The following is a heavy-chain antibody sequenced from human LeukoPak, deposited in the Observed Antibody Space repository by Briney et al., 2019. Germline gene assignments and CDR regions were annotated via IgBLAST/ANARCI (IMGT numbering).Heavy chain of an antibody. D-gene: IGHD3-22*01. CDR3: AKDSYYYDSYYFDY. CDR2: INKDGTSA. Sequence: GGSLRLSCAASGFTLSSYWMHWFRQVPGKGLVWVSVINKDGTSATYADSVRGRFTISRDNAKNTLYLQMNSLRVEDTAVYYCAKDSYYYDSYYFDYWGQGTLVTVSS. J-gene: IGHJ4*02. V-gene: IGHV3-74*01. CDR1: GFTLSSYW.